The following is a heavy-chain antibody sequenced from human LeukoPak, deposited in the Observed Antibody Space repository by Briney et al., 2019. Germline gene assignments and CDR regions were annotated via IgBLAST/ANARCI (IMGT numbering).Heavy chain of an antibody. D-gene: IGHD6-19*01. CDR1: GFTFSSYA. CDR3: ARVVFGSGWSFIDY. J-gene: IGHJ4*02. CDR2: ISSNGGST. Sequence: GGSLRLSCAASGFTFSSYAMHWVRQAPGKGLEYVSAISSNGGSTYYANSVKGRFTISRDNSKNTLFLQMGSLRAEDMAVYYCARVVFGSGWSFIDYWGQGTLVTVSS. V-gene: IGHV3-64*01.